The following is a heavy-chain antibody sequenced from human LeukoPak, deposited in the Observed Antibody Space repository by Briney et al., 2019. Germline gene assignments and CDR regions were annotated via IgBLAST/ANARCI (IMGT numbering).Heavy chain of an antibody. CDR3: ARAENYDILTGSDYYYYGMDV. V-gene: IGHV1-69*13. Sequence: SVKVSCKASGGTFSSSAISWVRQAPGQGLEWMGGIIPIFGAANYAQKFQGRVTITADESTSTAYMELSSLRSEDTAVYYCARAENYDILTGSDYYYYGMDVWGKGTTVTVSS. CDR2: IIPIFGAA. D-gene: IGHD3-9*01. J-gene: IGHJ6*04. CDR1: GGTFSSSA.